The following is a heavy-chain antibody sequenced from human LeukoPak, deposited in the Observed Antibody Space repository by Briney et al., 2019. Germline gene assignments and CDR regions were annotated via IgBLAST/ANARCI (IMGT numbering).Heavy chain of an antibody. CDR1: GFTVSSNS. J-gene: IGHJ4*02. Sequence: GVSLSLSCTVSGFTVSSNSMIWLRQAPGKGLEGFLFIYSDNTHYSDTVKGRFTISRDNSKNTPYLQMNSLRADDTAVYYCARRAGAYSHPYDFWGQGTLVSVFS. D-gene: IGHD4/OR15-4a*01. CDR3: ARRAGAYSHPYDF. V-gene: IGHV3-53*01. CDR2: IYSDNT.